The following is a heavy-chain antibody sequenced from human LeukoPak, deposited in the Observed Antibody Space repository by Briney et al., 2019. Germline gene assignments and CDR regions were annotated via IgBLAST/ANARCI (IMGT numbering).Heavy chain of an antibody. V-gene: IGHV1-69*13. CDR1: GGTFSSYA. CDR3: ASGLFDGSGYYSDY. CDR2: IIPIFGTA. J-gene: IGHJ4*02. D-gene: IGHD3-22*01. Sequence: SVKVSCKASGGTFSSYAISWVRQAPGQGLEWMGGIIPIFGTANYAQKFQGRVTITADESTSTAYMELSSLRSEDTAVYYCASGLFDGSGYYSDYWGQGTLVTVSS.